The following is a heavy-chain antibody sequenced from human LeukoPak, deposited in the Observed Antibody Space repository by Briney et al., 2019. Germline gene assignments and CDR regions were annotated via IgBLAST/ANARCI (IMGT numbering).Heavy chain of an antibody. CDR2: IYYSGST. Sequence: SETLSLTCTVSGGSISSYYWSWIRQPPGKGLEWIGYIYYSGSTNYNPSLKSRVTISVDTSKNQFSLKLSSVTAADTAVYYCARVDPKQQLLDYWGQGTLVTVSP. D-gene: IGHD6-13*01. J-gene: IGHJ4*02. V-gene: IGHV4-59*01. CDR1: GGSISSYY. CDR3: ARVDPKQQLLDY.